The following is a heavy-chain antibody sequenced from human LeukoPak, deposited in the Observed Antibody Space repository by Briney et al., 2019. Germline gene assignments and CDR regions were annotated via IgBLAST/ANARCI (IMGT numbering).Heavy chain of an antibody. CDR2: IYMSGST. Sequence: PSQTLSLTFTVSGGSISSGSYYWSWFRQPAGKGLEWIGRIYMSGSTNYNPSLKSRVTISVDMSKNQFSLRLTSVTAADTAVYYCARVATYYGFSCGMDVWGQGTTVTVSS. CDR3: ARVATYYGFSCGMDV. V-gene: IGHV4-61*02. CDR1: GGSISSGSYY. J-gene: IGHJ6*02. D-gene: IGHD3-3*01.